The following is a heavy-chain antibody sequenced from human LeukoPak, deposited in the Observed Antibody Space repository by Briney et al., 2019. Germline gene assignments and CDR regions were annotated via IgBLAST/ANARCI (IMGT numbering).Heavy chain of an antibody. Sequence: SETLSLTCTVSGGSISSSSYYWGWIRQPPGKGLEWIGSIYYSGSTYYNPSLKSRVTIPVDTSKNQFSLKLSSVTAADTAVYYCARGGRSGYDLRWFDYWGQGTLVTVSS. CDR1: GGSISSSSYY. CDR3: ARGGRSGYDLRWFDY. CDR2: IYYSGST. D-gene: IGHD5-12*01. V-gene: IGHV4-39*07. J-gene: IGHJ4*02.